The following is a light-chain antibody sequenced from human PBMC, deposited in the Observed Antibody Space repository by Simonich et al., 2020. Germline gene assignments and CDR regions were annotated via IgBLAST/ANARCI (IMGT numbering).Light chain of an antibody. CDR3: SSYTSSSTWV. V-gene: IGLV2-14*02. J-gene: IGLJ3*02. Sequence: QSALTQPGSVSGSPGQSITISCTGTSSDVGSYNLVSWYQQHPGKAPKLMIYEGSKRPSGVSNRFSGSKSGNTASLTISGLQAEDEADYYCSSYTSSSTWVFGGGTKLTVL. CDR2: EGS. CDR1: SSDVGSYNL.